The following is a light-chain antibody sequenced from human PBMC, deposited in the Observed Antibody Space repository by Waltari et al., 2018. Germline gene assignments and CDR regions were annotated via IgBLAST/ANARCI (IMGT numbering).Light chain of an antibody. Sequence: SYVLTQVPSVSVPPGMTARVTVSGDNTASNTVPLYQTRPGQAPVAVMYSDSDRPSAIPERFSGSNSGNTATLTISRVEAGDEADYYCEVYDSDTDHVIFGGGTKLTVL. CDR2: SDS. V-gene: IGLV3-21*04. CDR1: NTASNT. J-gene: IGLJ2*01. CDR3: EVYDSDTDHVI.